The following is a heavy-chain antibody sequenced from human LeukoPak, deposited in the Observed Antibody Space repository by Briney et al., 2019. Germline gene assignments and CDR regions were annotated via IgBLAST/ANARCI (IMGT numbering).Heavy chain of an antibody. D-gene: IGHD3-3*01. CDR1: GYTFTSYY. Sequence: ASVKVSCKASGYTFTSYYMHWVRQAPGQGLEWMGIINPSGGSTSYAQEFQGRVTMTRYTSTSTVYMGLTSLRSEDTAVYFCGRAFWSGSPFDYWGQGTLVTVSS. CDR2: INPSGGST. CDR3: GRAFWSGSPFDY. J-gene: IGHJ4*02. V-gene: IGHV1-46*03.